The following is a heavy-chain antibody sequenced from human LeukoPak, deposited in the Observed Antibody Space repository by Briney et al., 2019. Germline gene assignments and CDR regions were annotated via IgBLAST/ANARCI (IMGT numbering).Heavy chain of an antibody. J-gene: IGHJ4*02. CDR2: IYYSGST. CDR1: GGSISSGDYY. V-gene: IGHV4-30-4*01. CDR3: ARAVEEDYFDY. Sequence: PSETLSLTCTVSGGSISSGDYYWSWIRQPPGKGLEWIGHIYYSGSTYYNPSLKSRVTISVDTSKNQFSLKPSSVTAADTAVYYCARAVEEDYFDYWGQGTLVTVSS.